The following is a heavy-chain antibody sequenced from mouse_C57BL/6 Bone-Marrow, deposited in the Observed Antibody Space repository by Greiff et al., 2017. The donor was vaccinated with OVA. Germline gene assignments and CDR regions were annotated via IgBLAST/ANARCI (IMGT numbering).Heavy chain of an antibody. V-gene: IGHV1-9*01. Sequence: VQLQQSGAELMKPGASVKLSCKATGYTFTGYWIEWVKQRPGHGLEWIGEILPGCGRTNYHEKLKGPAPFPAATSSNTAYMQHSSLTTEDSAINYCAGEMDYWGQGTSVTVSS. CDR1: GYTFTGYW. J-gene: IGHJ4*01. CDR3: AGEMDY. CDR2: ILPGCGRT.